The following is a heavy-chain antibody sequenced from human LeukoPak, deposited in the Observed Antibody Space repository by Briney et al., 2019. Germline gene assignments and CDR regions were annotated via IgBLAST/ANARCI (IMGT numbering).Heavy chain of an antibody. V-gene: IGHV1-8*01. CDR3: TRGGDFYDLMSYAMDV. Sequence: ASVKVSCKTSGYSFTSYDINWVRQAPGQGLEWMGWMNPNNGNTGYAQRFQGRDTLTRDTSISEAYMELNSLTFDDTAVYFCTRGGDFYDLMSYAMDVWGQGTTVTVSS. CDR1: GYSFTSYD. CDR2: MNPNNGNT. J-gene: IGHJ6*02. D-gene: IGHD5/OR15-5a*01.